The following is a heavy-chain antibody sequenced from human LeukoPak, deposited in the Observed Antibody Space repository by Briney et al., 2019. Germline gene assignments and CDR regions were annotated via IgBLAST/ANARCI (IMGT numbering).Heavy chain of an antibody. V-gene: IGHV4-31*03. D-gene: IGHD4-17*01. CDR3: ARISTETTVTAFDY. Sequence: PSQTLSLTCTVSGGSISSGGYYWSWIRQHPGKGLEWIGYICYSGSTYYNPSLKSRVTISVDTSKNQFSLKLSSVTAADTAVYYCARISTETTVTAFDYWGQGTLVTVSS. J-gene: IGHJ4*02. CDR1: GGSISSGGYY. CDR2: ICYSGST.